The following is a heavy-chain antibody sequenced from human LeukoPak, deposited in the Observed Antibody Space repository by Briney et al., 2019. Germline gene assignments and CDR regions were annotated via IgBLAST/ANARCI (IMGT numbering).Heavy chain of an antibody. CDR2: IIPIFGTA. V-gene: IGHV1-69*05. D-gene: IGHD3-22*01. CDR3: ARANSGYHDAFDI. CDR1: GGTFSSYA. J-gene: IGHJ3*02. Sequence: SVKVSCKASGGTFSSYAISWVRQAPGQGLEWMGGIIPIFGTANYARKFQGRVTITTDESTSTAYMELSSLRSEDTAVYYCARANSGYHDAFDIWGQGTMVTVSS.